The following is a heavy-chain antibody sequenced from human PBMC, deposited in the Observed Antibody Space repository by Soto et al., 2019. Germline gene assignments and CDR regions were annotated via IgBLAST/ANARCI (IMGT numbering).Heavy chain of an antibody. CDR2: IIPFFQTP. D-gene: IGHD6-13*01. Sequence: QVQLVRSGAEVKKPGSSVKVSCKASGGTFSKYAISWVRQAPGQGLEWMGGIIPFFQTPNYAQKYQGRVTSTADESTTTAYMEMRSLRSEDTAVYYCARSRAAAPPRVGMDVWGQGTTVTVSS. V-gene: IGHV1-69*01. CDR3: ARSRAAAPPRVGMDV. CDR1: GGTFSKYA. J-gene: IGHJ6*02.